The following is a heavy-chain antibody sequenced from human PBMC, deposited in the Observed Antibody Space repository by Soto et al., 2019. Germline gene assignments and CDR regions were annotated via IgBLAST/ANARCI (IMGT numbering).Heavy chain of an antibody. D-gene: IGHD1-26*01. J-gene: IGHJ5*02. CDR3: ASSYREGATEGAYNWFDP. CDR1: GGSISSGDYY. CDR2: IYYSGST. Sequence: PSETLSLTCTVSGGSISSGDYYWSWIRQPPGKGLEWIGYIYYSGSTYYNPSLKSRVTISVDTSKNQFSLKLSSVTAADTAVYYCASSYREGATEGAYNWFDPWGQGTLVTVS. V-gene: IGHV4-30-4*01.